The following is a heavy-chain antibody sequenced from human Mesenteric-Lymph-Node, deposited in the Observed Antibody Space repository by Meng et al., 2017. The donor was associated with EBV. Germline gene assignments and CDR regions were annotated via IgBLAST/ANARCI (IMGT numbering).Heavy chain of an antibody. V-gene: IGHV3-23*01. CDR3: ARLTDY. J-gene: IGHJ4*02. CDR2: ITGNGGNT. Sequence: EVKLLESGGGLVQPGGSLRLSCAASGFTFSSHSMSWVRQAPGKGLEWVSAITGNGGNTYYADSVKGRFTISRDNSKNTVYLQMNSLRAEDTAVYYCARLTDYWGQGALVTVSS. D-gene: IGHD3-9*01. CDR1: GFTFSSHS.